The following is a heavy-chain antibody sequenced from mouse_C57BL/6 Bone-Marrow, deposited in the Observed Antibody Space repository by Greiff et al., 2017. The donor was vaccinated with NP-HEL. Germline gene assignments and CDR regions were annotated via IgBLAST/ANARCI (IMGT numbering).Heavy chain of an antibody. J-gene: IGHJ3*01. CDR1: GYTFTSYW. Sequence: QVQLQQSGAELVKPGASVKLSCKASGYTFTSYWMHWVKQRPGQGLEWIGMIHPNSGSTNYNEKFKSKATLTVDKSSSTAYMQLSSLTSEDSAVYYCARRDYYGSSYRCAYWGQGTLVTVSA. V-gene: IGHV1-64*01. CDR2: IHPNSGST. D-gene: IGHD1-1*01. CDR3: ARRDYYGSSYRCAY.